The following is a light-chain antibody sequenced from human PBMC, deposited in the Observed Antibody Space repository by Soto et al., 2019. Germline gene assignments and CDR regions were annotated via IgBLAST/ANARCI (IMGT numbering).Light chain of an antibody. Sequence: EILMTQSPSTLSMSPGERATLSCGASQSVSSNLAWYQQKPGQAPRLLIYGASTRATGIPARFSGSGSGADFTLTISSLQSEDFAVYYCQQYYDWPITFGQGTRLEIK. V-gene: IGKV3-15*01. CDR3: QQYYDWPIT. CDR1: QSVSSN. J-gene: IGKJ5*01. CDR2: GAS.